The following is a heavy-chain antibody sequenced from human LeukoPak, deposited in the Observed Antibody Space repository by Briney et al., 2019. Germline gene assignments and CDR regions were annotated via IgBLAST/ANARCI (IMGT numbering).Heavy chain of an antibody. CDR2: ISGSGGST. V-gene: IGHV3-23*01. Sequence: PGGSLTLSCAASGFTFSSYAMSWVRQAPGKGLEWVSAISGSGGSTYYADSVKGRFTISRDNSKNTLYLQMNSLRAEDTAVYYCAKVPTYYYDSSGYYTDYWGQGTLVTVSS. D-gene: IGHD3-22*01. J-gene: IGHJ4*02. CDR3: AKVPTYYYDSSGYYTDY. CDR1: GFTFSSYA.